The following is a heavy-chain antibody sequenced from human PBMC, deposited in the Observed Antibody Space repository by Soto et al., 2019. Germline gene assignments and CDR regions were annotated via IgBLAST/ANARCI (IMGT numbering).Heavy chain of an antibody. Sequence: PSETLSLTCTVSGGSISSSSYYWGWIRQPPGKGLEWIGSIYYSGSTYYNPSLKSRVTISVDTSKDQFSLKLSSVTAADTAVYYCASRRSSGYEVFDYWGQGTPVTVSS. CDR3: ASRRSSGYEVFDY. CDR2: IYYSGST. J-gene: IGHJ4*02. D-gene: IGHD5-12*01. CDR1: GGSISSSSYY. V-gene: IGHV4-39*01.